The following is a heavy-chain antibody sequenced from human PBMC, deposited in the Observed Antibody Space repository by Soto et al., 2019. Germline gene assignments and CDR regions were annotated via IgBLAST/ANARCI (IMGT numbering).Heavy chain of an antibody. CDR3: AKDQRSYNWNDVNWFDP. Sequence: QVQLVESGGGVVQPGRSLRLSCAASGFTFSRYGTHWVRQAPGKGLEWVAVISYDGSNKNYADSVKGRFTISRDNSKNTLYLQMNSLRAEDTAVYYCAKDQRSYNWNDVNWFDPWGQGTLVTVSS. CDR1: GFTFSRYG. CDR2: ISYDGSNK. V-gene: IGHV3-30*18. J-gene: IGHJ5*02. D-gene: IGHD1-1*01.